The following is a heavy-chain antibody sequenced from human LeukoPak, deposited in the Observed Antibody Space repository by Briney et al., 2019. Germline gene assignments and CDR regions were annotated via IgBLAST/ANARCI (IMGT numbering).Heavy chain of an antibody. CDR2: ISWNSRSI. V-gene: IGHV3-9*01. J-gene: IGHJ3*02. Sequence: ALGLCCAAFGFTFNNYAMQWVRPAGGKGGEWVSGISWNSRSIGYADSVRGRFAMSRDNAKNSLYLQMNSLRAEDTALYHCARRKWLAYAFDIWGQGTMVTVSS. D-gene: IGHD6-19*01. CDR3: ARRKWLAYAFDI. CDR1: GFTFNNYA.